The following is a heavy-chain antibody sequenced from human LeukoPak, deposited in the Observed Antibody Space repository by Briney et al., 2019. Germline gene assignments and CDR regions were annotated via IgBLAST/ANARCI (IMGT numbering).Heavy chain of an antibody. D-gene: IGHD5-18*01. CDR2: IYYTGST. V-gene: IGHV4-59*01. Sequence: SETLSLTCTVSGGSISGYHWGWIRQPPGKGLEWIGYIYYTGSTTYNPSLKSRVTISVDTSKSQFSLKLSSATAADTAVYYRARDKQPGDYWGQGTLVTVSS. CDR1: GGSISGYH. CDR3: ARDKQPGDY. J-gene: IGHJ4*02.